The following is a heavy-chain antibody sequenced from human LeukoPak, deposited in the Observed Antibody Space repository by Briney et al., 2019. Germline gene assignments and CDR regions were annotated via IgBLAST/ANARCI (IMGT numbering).Heavy chain of an antibody. CDR3: VLGGYDSPYLGFDY. V-gene: IGHV3-48*04. CDR1: GFTFSTYN. J-gene: IGHJ4*02. CDR2: ITSNINTI. D-gene: IGHD3-22*01. Sequence: GGSLRLSCSASGFTFSTYNMNWVRQAPGKGLEWLAYITSNINTIYYADSVKGRFTISRDNAKNSLYLQMNSLRAEDTAVYYCVLGGYDSPYLGFDYWGQGTLATVSS.